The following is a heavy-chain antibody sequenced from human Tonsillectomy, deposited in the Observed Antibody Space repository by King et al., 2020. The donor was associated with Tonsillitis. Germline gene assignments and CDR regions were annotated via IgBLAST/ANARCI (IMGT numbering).Heavy chain of an antibody. V-gene: IGHV4-4*07. CDR2: IYTSGSN. D-gene: IGHD3-3*01. CDR1: GGSISNFY. CDR3: ARDSWSGYYTGGFDP. Sequence: QLQESGPGLVKPSETLSLICTVSGGSISNFYWDWIRPPAGKGLEWIGRIYTSGSNDCNPSLKSRVTMSLDTSKNQFSLKLSSVTAADTAVYYCARDSWSGYYTGGFDPWGQGTLVTVSS. J-gene: IGHJ5*02.